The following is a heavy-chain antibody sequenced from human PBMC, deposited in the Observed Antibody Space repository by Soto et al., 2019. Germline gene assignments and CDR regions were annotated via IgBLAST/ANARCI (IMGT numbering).Heavy chain of an antibody. CDR2: VHYGGGT. CDR3: ARDPRDGLGHFDC. J-gene: IGHJ4*02. V-gene: IGHV4-31*03. Sequence: TLSLTCTVSGDSSGDYHWSWIRQLPGKGLEWIGCVHYGGGTIYNPSLRSRVIVSEDTSKNQFFLKLTSVTAADTAVYYCARDPRDGLGHFDCWGLGILVTVSS. CDR1: GDSSGDYH.